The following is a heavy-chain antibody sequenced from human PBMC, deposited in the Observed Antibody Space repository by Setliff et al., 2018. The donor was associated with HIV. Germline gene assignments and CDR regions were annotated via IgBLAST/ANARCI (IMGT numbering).Heavy chain of an antibody. J-gene: IGHJ5*02. CDR2: IYYSGST. CDR3: ARLTGNTSGYRRFDP. D-gene: IGHD1-20*01. CDR1: GGSISSGDYY. V-gene: IGHV4-30-4*08. Sequence: PSETLSLTCTVSGGSISSGDYYWSWIRQPPGKGLEWIGYIYYSGSTYYNPSLKSRVTMSLDTSKNWFSLKLASVTAADTAVYYCARLTGNTSGYRRFDPWGQGALVTVSS.